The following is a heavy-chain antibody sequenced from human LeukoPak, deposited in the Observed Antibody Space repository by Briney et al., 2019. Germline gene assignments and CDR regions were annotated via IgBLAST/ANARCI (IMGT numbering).Heavy chain of an antibody. Sequence: GGSLRLSCAASGFTFSSYAMHWVRQAPGKGLEYVSAISSNGGSTYYANSVKGRFTISRDNSKNTLYLQMGSLRAEDMAVYYCARRGIAVAGHPFDYWGQGTLVTVSS. V-gene: IGHV3-64*01. D-gene: IGHD6-19*01. J-gene: IGHJ4*02. CDR2: ISSNGGST. CDR1: GFTFSSYA. CDR3: ARRGIAVAGHPFDY.